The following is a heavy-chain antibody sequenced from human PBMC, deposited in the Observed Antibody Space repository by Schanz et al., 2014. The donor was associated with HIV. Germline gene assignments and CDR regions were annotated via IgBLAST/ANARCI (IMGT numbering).Heavy chain of an antibody. CDR1: GFTFSKYG. J-gene: IGHJ2*01. CDR3: ALSRPSGYGGSWYFDL. V-gene: IGHV3-23*04. D-gene: IGHD2-15*01. CDR2: ISGSGGTT. Sequence: VQLVESGGGVVQPGRSPTLSCAASGFTFSKYGMHWVRQAPGKGLDWVSLISGSGGTTFYADSVKGRFTISRDNSKNTLFLQMNNLRAEDTAVYYCALSRPSGYGGSWYFDLWGRGTLVAVSS.